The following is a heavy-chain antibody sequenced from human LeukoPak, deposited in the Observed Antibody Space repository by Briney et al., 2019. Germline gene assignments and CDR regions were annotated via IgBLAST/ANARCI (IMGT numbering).Heavy chain of an antibody. J-gene: IGHJ4*02. CDR3: TTSGGAF. Sequence: GGPLRLSCVVSGFTLSNSWMSWARQAPGKGLEWVANIKPDGSEAYYVDSVRGRFTISRDNAKKSLSLQMSSLRGEDTAVYYCTTSGGAFWGQGIHVTVSS. CDR2: IKPDGSEA. D-gene: IGHD6-25*01. V-gene: IGHV3-7*02. CDR1: GFTLSNSW.